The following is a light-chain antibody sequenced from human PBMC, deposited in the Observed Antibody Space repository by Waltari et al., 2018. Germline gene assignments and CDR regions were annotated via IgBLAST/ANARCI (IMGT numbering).Light chain of an antibody. CDR2: ANN. CDR1: SSNIGGDI. V-gene: IGLV1-44*01. CDR3: ATWDASLDTWV. J-gene: IGLJ3*02. Sequence: QSVVTQPPSASGTPGQRVTLSCSGSSSNIGGDIVNWYQQFPGTAPKLLIYANNQRPSGVPGRFSCSRSGTSASLVISGLQSEDEADYYCATWDASLDTWVFGGGTKVTVL.